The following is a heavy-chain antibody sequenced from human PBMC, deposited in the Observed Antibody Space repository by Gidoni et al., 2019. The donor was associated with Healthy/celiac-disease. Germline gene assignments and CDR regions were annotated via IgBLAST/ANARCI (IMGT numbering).Heavy chain of an antibody. CDR2: ISWAGGST. CDR3: AKDSHSSGWQYYYYGMDV. CDR1: GFTFDDYT. D-gene: IGHD6-19*01. Sequence: EVQLVESGGVVVQPGGSLRLSCAAAGFTFDDYTMHWVRQAPGKGLEWVSLISWAGGSTYYADSVKGRFTISRDNSKNSLYLQMNSLRTEDTALYYCAKDSHSSGWQYYYYGMDVWGQGTTVTVSS. J-gene: IGHJ6*02. V-gene: IGHV3-43*01.